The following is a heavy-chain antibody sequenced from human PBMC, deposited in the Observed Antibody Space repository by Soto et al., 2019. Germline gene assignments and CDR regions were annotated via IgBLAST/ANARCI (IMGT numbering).Heavy chain of an antibody. V-gene: IGHV4-34*01. J-gene: IGHJ6*02. CDR3: ARIRIAARSGSYYYYYGMDV. D-gene: IGHD6-6*01. CDR2: INHSGST. CDR1: GGSFSGYY. Sequence: CVVCGGSFSGYYWSWIRQPPGKGLEWIGEINHSGSTNYNPSLKSRVTISVDTSKNQFSLKLSSVTAADTAVYYCARIRIAARSGSYYYYYGMDVWGQGXTVTVSS.